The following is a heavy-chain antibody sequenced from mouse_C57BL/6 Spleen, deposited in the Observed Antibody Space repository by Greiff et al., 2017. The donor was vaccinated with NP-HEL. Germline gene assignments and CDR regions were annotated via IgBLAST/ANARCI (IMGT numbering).Heavy chain of an antibody. J-gene: IGHJ4*01. D-gene: IGHD2-2*01. CDR1: GYAFSSYW. CDR3: ARRGYDVRGHYAMDY. CDR2: IYPGDGDT. Sequence: QVHVKQSGAELVKPGASVKISCKASGYAFSSYWMNWVKQRPGKGLEWIGQIYPGDGDTNYNGKFKGKATLTADKSSSTAYMQLSSLTSEDSAVYFCARRGYDVRGHYAMDYWGQGTSVTVSS. V-gene: IGHV1-80*01.